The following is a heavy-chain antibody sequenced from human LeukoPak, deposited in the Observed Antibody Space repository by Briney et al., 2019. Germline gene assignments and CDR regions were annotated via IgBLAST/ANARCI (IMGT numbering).Heavy chain of an antibody. J-gene: IGHJ4*02. CDR2: FNHSGST. CDR1: GGSFSGYY. D-gene: IGHD2-2*02. V-gene: IGHV4-34*01. CDR3: ARGRRRHCSSTSCYNLSYFDY. Sequence: PSETLSLTCAVYGGSFSGYYWSWLRRPPGKGLEWIGEFNHSGSTNYNPSLKSRVTISVDTSKNQFSLKLSSVTAADTAVYYCARGRRRHCSSTSCYNLSYFDYWGQGTLVTVSS.